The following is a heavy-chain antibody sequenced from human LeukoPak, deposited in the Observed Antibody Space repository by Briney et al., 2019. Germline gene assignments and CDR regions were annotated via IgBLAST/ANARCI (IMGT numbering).Heavy chain of an antibody. V-gene: IGHV3-11*01. D-gene: IGHD2-2*01. CDR3: ARDDGVVVPAAIADY. J-gene: IGHJ4*02. Sequence: GGSLRLSCAASGFTFSDYYMSWIRQAPGKGLEWVSYISSSGSTIYYADSVKGRFTIPRDNAKNSLYLQMNSLRAEDTAVYYCARDDGVVVPAAIADYWGQGTLVTVSS. CDR2: ISSSGSTI. CDR1: GFTFSDYY.